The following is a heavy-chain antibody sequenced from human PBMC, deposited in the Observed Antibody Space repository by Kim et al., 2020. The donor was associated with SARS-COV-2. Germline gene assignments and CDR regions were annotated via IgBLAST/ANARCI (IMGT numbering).Heavy chain of an antibody. V-gene: IGHV1-2*04. D-gene: IGHD2-2*01. CDR3: ARGGYIVVVPSAMGVRYYY. Sequence: ASVNVSCKASVYTFTGYYMHVVRQAPGHVLEWMGWINPNSGGTNSAQKVHGLVTMTRDTSISPAYMELSRLRSDDTAGYYFARGGYIVVVPSAMGVRYYY. J-gene: IGHJ6*01. CDR2: INPNSGGT. CDR1: VYTFTGYY.